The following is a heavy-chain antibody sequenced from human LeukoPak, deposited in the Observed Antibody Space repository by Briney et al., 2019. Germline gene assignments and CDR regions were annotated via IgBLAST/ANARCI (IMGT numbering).Heavy chain of an antibody. J-gene: IGHJ4*02. Sequence: SETLSLTCAVYGGSFSGYYWGWIRQPPGKGLEWIGEINHSGSTNYNPSLKSRVTMSIDTSKNHFSLKLTSVTAADTAVYYCARARTALVDTAMVPFLFDYWGQGTLVTVSS. D-gene: IGHD5-18*01. V-gene: IGHV4-34*01. CDR3: ARARTALVDTAMVPFLFDY. CDR1: GGSFSGYY. CDR2: INHSGST.